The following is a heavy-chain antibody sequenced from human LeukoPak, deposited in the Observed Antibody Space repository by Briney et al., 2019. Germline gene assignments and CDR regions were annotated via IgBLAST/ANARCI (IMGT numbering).Heavy chain of an antibody. Sequence: ASVKVFCKASGGTFSSYAISWVRQAPGQGLEWMGGIIPIFGTANYAQKFQGRVTITADESTSTAYMELSSLRSEDTAVYYCARGRNYGDYDESDYWGQGTLVTVSS. CDR1: GGTFSSYA. CDR3: ARGRNYGDYDESDY. CDR2: IIPIFGTA. D-gene: IGHD4-17*01. V-gene: IGHV1-69*13. J-gene: IGHJ4*02.